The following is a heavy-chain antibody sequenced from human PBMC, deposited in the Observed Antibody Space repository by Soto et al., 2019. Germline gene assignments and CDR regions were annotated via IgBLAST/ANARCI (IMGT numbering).Heavy chain of an antibody. D-gene: IGHD6-13*01. CDR2: IYYSGST. Sequence: QVQLQQSGPGLVKPSETLSLTCTVSGGSISSYYWSWIRQPPGKGLQWIGYIYYSGSTNYNPSLQRGVTISVDTSKNQFSLKLSSVTAADTAVYYCARLGGYSSCRSNWFDPWGQGTLVTVSS. CDR3: ARLGGYSSCRSNWFDP. V-gene: IGHV4-59*01. J-gene: IGHJ5*02. CDR1: GGSISSYY.